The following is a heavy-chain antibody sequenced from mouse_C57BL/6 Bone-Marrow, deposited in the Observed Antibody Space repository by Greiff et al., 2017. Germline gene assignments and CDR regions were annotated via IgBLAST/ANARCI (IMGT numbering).Heavy chain of an antibody. D-gene: IGHD2-3*01. CDR1: GFNINDDY. CDR3: TTWLLTWYFDV. Sequence: EVQLQQSGAELVRPGASVKLSCTASGFNINDDYMHWVKQRPEQGLEWIGWIDPGNGDTKYASTFQGKATITADTSSNTAYLQLSSLTSEDTSVYYCTTWLLTWYFDVWGTGTTVTVSS. CDR2: IDPGNGDT. V-gene: IGHV14-4*01. J-gene: IGHJ1*03.